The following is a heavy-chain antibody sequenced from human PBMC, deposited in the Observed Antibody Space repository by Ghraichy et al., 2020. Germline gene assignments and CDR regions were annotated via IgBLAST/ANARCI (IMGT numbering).Heavy chain of an antibody. V-gene: IGHV3-7*01. CDR2: IRADGSEK. CDR1: GDTISAYW. CDR3: GSDPYAGY. D-gene: IGHD3-16*01. Sequence: GESLNISCAASGDTISAYWMTWIRQAPGKGLEWVANIRADGSEKYYVDSVKGRFTISRDNAKNSLFLQMNSLRAEDTAVYYCGSDPYAGYWGQGTLVTVFS. J-gene: IGHJ4*02.